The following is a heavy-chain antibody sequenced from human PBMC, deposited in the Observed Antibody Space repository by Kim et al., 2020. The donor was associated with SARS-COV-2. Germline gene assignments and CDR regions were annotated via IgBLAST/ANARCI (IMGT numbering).Heavy chain of an antibody. CDR3: AKGSTSVNYGMDV. CDR2: VSHDGKNI. Sequence: GGSLRLSCAASGYIFSNFAMHWVRQAPGKGLEWVAVVSHDGKNIYYGDSVRGRFTISRDNSKNTLSLQMSSLSSDDTAVYHCAKGSTSVNYGMDVWGQGTTVTFSS. V-gene: IGHV3-30*18. J-gene: IGHJ6*02. CDR1: GYIFSNFA.